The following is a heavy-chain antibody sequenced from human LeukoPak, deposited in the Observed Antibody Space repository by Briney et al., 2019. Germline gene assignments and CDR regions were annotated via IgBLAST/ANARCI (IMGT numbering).Heavy chain of an antibody. J-gene: IGHJ5*02. Sequence: GASVKVSCKASGYTFTSYGISWVRQAPGQGLEWMGIINPSGGSTSYAQKFQGRVTMTRDTSTSTVYMELSSLRSEDTAVYYCARDGRKGVSYAYYDFWSGYYLAWGQGTLVTVSS. CDR3: ARDGRKGVSYAYYDFWSGYYLA. CDR1: GYTFTSYG. V-gene: IGHV1-46*01. CDR2: INPSGGST. D-gene: IGHD3-3*01.